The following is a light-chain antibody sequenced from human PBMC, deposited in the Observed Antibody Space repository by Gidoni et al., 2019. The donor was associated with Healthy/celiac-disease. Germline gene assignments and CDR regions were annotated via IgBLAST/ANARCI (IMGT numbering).Light chain of an antibody. V-gene: IGLV2-8*01. CDR3: TSSAGSNNVL. CDR2: YVS. Sequence: QSALTQPPTASASPGPSVTISCTGTNSDVRGYNYVSWYQQHPGKATKIMIYYVSNRPSGVPGRLSGSTSGNTASLIVSGLQAVDEAEYSCTSSAGSNNVLFGGGTTLTVL. J-gene: IGLJ2*01. CDR1: NSDVRGYNY.